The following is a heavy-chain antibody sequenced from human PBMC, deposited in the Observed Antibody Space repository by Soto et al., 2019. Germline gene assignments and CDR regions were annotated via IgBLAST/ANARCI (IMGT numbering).Heavy chain of an antibody. Sequence: GGSLRLSCAASGFTFSSYEMNWVRQAPGKGLEWVSYISSSGSTIYYADSVKGRFTISRDNAKSSLYLQMNSLRAEDTAVYYCARAGRLGELSLTAYYFDYWGQGTLVTVSS. CDR2: ISSSGSTI. J-gene: IGHJ4*02. CDR1: GFTFSSYE. CDR3: ARAGRLGELSLTAYYFDY. D-gene: IGHD3-16*02. V-gene: IGHV3-48*03.